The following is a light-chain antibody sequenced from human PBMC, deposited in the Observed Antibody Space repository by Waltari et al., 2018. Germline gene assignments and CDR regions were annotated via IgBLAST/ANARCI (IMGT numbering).Light chain of an antibody. V-gene: IGKV3-20*01. CDR3: QHYVRLPAT. Sequence: EIVLTQSPGSLSSSPGERVTLSCRASQSVSRALAWYQQKPGQAPRLLIFGASNRATGIPDMFSGSGSGTDFSLTISRLEPEDFAVYYCQHYVRLPATFGRGTKVEIK. J-gene: IGKJ1*01. CDR1: QSVSRA. CDR2: GAS.